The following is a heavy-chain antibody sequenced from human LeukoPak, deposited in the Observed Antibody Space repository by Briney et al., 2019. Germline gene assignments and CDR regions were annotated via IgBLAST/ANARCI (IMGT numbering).Heavy chain of an antibody. V-gene: IGHV3-23*01. CDR1: GFTFSSYA. J-gene: IGHJ4*02. Sequence: GGSLRLSCAASGFTFSSYAMNWVRQAPGKGLERVSVISGSGGSTYYADSVKGRFTISRDNSKNTLYLQMSSLRDEDTAVYFCAKDRIAARNNFDYWGQGTLVTVSS. D-gene: IGHD6-6*01. CDR2: ISGSGGST. CDR3: AKDRIAARNNFDY.